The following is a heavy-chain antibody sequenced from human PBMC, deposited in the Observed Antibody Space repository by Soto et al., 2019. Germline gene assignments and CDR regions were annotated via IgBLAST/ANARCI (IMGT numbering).Heavy chain of an antibody. CDR2: IYPSGMP. CDR1: GDSISNAASS. D-gene: IGHD5-18*01. CDR3: ARERGGYGLFDS. J-gene: IGHJ4*02. Sequence: TLSLTCTASGDSISNAASSRSWIRQPPGKGLVWIGYIYPSGMPFYNPSLRSRVTIAIDRSNDQCSLNLKSVTAADTAVYYCARERGGYGLFDSWGQGTLVTVSS. V-gene: IGHV4-30-2*01.